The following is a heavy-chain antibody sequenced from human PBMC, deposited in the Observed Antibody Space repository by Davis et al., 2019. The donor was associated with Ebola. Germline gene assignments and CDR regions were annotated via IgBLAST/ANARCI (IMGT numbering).Heavy chain of an antibody. CDR1: GFTVSTNY. Sequence: GESLKTSCAASGFTVSTNYMSWVRQAPGTGLEWVSVLYISGTTHYADSVKGRFTISRDNSKNTVYLQMNSLRAEDTAVYYCAREGGYEYADWGQGTLVTVSS. CDR3: AREGGYEYAD. CDR2: LYISGTT. J-gene: IGHJ4*02. D-gene: IGHD3-16*01. V-gene: IGHV3-53*01.